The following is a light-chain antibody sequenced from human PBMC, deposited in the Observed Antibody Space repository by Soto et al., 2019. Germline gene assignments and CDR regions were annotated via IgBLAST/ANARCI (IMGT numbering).Light chain of an antibody. CDR1: QDIRNY. V-gene: IGKV1-6*01. Sequence: AIQVTQSPTSLSASVGDRVTITCRSSQDIRNYLGWYQQKPGKAPQLLIYGASSLQRGVSSRSSGSGFGTDFTLTISSMQPEDYANYSCLQDRSHFWTFGQGTKVDIK. J-gene: IGKJ1*01. CDR2: GAS. CDR3: LQDRSHFWT.